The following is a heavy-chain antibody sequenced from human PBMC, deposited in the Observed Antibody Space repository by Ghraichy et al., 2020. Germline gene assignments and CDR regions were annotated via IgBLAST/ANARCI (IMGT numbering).Heavy chain of an antibody. CDR2: IKPDGSEK. J-gene: IGHJ4*02. CDR1: RFTFRTYW. Sequence: GESLNISCAGSRFTFRTYWMSWVRQAPGKGLEWVANIKPDGSEKYYVDSVKGRFTISRDNTKSSLDLQMNSLRAEDTAVYYCATNSALGSIEYWGQGTLVTVSS. CDR3: ATNSALGSIEY. D-gene: IGHD3-16*01. V-gene: IGHV3-7*01.